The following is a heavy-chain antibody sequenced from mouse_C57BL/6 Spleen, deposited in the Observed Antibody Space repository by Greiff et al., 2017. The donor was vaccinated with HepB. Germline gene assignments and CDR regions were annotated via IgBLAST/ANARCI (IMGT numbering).Heavy chain of an antibody. D-gene: IGHD2-4*01. J-gene: IGHJ3*01. CDR2: INPNNGGT. V-gene: IGHV1-22*01. CDR3: AKEGLRLLFAY. CDR1: GYTFTDYN. Sequence: EVQLQQSGPELVKPGASVKMSCKASGYTFTDYNMHWVKQSHGKSLEWIGYINPNNGGTSYNQKFKGKATLTVNKSSSTAYMELRSLTSEDSAVYYCAKEGLRLLFAYWGQGTLVTVSA.